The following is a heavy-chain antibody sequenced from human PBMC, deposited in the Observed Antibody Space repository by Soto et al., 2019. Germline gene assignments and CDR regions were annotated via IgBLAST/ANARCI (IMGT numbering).Heavy chain of an antibody. V-gene: IGHV3-23*01. CDR3: AKDRLAGNFDY. J-gene: IGHJ4*02. Sequence: GGSLRLSCAASGFTFNNYAMNWVRQAPGKGLEWVATISNTGGSTYYADSVKGRFTISRDNSKNTLYLQMNSLRVEDTAVYYCAKDRLAGNFDYWGQETQVTVSS. CDR1: GFTFNNYA. CDR2: ISNTGGST.